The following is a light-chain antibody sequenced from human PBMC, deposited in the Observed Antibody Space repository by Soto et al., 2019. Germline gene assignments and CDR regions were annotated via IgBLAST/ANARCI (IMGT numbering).Light chain of an antibody. V-gene: IGLV1-40*01. J-gene: IGLJ1*01. CDR1: SSNIGAGYD. CDR2: GNN. CDR3: QSYDSSLTAYV. Sequence: QSVLTQPPSVSGAPGQRVTISCTGISSNIGAGYDVHWYQQLPGAAPTLLIYGNNNRPSGVPNRFSGSKSGTSASLAIAELQADDEADYYCQSYDSSLTAYVFGAGTKVTVL.